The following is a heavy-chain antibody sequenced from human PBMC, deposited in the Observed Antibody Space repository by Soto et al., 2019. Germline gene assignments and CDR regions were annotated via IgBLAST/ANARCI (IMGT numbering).Heavy chain of an antibody. J-gene: IGHJ4*02. CDR1: GFTFSSYW. D-gene: IGHD3-22*01. Sequence: GSLRLSYAASGFTFSSYWMHWVRQAPGKGLVWVSRINSDGSSTSYADSVKGRFTISRDNAKNTLYLQMNSLRAEDTAVYYCARGGQYYDGSGYPGYWGQGTLVTVSS. CDR3: ARGGQYYDGSGYPGY. CDR2: INSDGSST. V-gene: IGHV3-74*01.